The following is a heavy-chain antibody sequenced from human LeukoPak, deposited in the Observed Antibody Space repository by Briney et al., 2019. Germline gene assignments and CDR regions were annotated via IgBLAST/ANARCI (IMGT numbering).Heavy chain of an antibody. CDR3: ARHFKTYSSSWYNCFDP. Sequence: GESLQISCKGSGYSFTCYWISWVRHMPGKGLEWMGRIYPSDSYTNYSPSFQGHFTISADKSISTAYLQWSSLKASDTARYYCARHFKTYSSSWYNCFDPWGQGTLVTVSS. V-gene: IGHV5-10-1*01. J-gene: IGHJ5*02. CDR2: IYPSDSYT. D-gene: IGHD6-13*01. CDR1: GYSFTCYW.